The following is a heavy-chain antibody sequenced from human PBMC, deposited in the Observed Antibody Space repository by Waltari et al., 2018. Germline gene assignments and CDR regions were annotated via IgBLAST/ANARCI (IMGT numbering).Heavy chain of an antibody. CDR1: GYTFTSYA. CDR2: MNPNSGNT. Sequence: QVQLVQSGAEVKKPGASVKVSCTAHGYTFTSYAIHWVRQATGQGLEWMGWMNPNSGNTGYAQKFQGRVTMTRNTSISTAYMELSSLRSEDTAVYYCARGRGRGYSYGLDYWGQGTLVTVSS. V-gene: IGHV1-8*01. D-gene: IGHD5-18*01. J-gene: IGHJ4*02. CDR3: ARGRGRGYSYGLDY.